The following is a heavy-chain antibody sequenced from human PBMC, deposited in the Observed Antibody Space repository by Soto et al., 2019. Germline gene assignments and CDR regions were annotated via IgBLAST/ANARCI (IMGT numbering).Heavy chain of an antibody. CDR3: AKAYYYDSSGFPPGPFDY. CDR2: ISGSGGST. Sequence: PGGSLRLSCAASGFTFSSYAMSWVRQAPGKGLEWVSAISGSGGSTYYADSVKGRFTISRDNSKNTLYLQMNSLRAEDTAVYYCAKAYYYDSSGFPPGPFDYWGQGTLVTV. CDR1: GFTFSSYA. D-gene: IGHD3-22*01. J-gene: IGHJ4*02. V-gene: IGHV3-23*01.